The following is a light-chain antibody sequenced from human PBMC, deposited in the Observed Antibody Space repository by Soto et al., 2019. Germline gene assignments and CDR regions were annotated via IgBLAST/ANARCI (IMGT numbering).Light chain of an antibody. Sequence: DIQITQSPSTLSASVGDRATITCRASQSISSWLAWYQQKPGQAPKLLIYDASSLESGVPSRFSGSGSGTEFTLTISSLQTDDFATYYCQQYNSYSGTFGQGTKVDIK. V-gene: IGKV1-5*01. CDR1: QSISSW. J-gene: IGKJ1*01. CDR3: QQYNSYSGT. CDR2: DAS.